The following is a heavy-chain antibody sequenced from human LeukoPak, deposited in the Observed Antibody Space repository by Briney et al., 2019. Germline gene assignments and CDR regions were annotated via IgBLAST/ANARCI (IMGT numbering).Heavy chain of an antibody. D-gene: IGHD6-6*01. CDR3: ARDDRPSGHDFDY. Sequence: GSLRLSCPGSGFTFRDYNINWFRQAPGRGLEWVGFIRSKADGGTTEYAASVKGRFTISRDDSKNVAYLQINNLRAEDTALYYCARDDRPSGHDFDYWGQGTLVTVSS. V-gene: IGHV3-49*03. J-gene: IGHJ4*02. CDR2: IRSKADGGTT. CDR1: GFTFRDYN.